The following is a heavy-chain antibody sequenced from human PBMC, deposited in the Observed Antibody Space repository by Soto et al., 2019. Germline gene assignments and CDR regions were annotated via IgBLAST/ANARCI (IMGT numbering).Heavy chain of an antibody. V-gene: IGHV3-21*06. J-gene: IGHJ4*02. CDR2: ISSTTNYI. Sequence: GGSLRLSCAASGFTYTRYSMDWVRQAPGKGLEWVSSISSTTNYIYYGDSMKGRFTISRDNAKNSLYLEMNSLRAEDTAVYYCARESEDLTSNFDYWGQGTLVTVSS. CDR3: ARESEDLTSNFDY. CDR1: GFTYTRYS.